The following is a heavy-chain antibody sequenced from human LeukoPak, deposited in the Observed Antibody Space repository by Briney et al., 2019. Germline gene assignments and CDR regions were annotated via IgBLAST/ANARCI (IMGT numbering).Heavy chain of an antibody. D-gene: IGHD3-10*01. J-gene: IGHJ6*02. Sequence: SETLSLTCAVYGGSFSGYYWSWIRQPPGKGLEWIGEINHSGSTNYNPSLKSRVTISADTSKNQFSLKLSSVTAADTAVYYCARAPYYYGSGIGNYYYGMDVWGQGTTVTVSS. CDR1: GGSFSGYY. CDR3: ARAPYYYGSGIGNYYYGMDV. CDR2: INHSGST. V-gene: IGHV4-34*01.